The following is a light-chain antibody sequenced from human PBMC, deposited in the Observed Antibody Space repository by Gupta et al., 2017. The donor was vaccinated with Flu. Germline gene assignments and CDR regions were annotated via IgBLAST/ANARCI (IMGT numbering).Light chain of an antibody. CDR1: QGIGNY. CDR3: QESNSIPFT. CDR2: AAS. V-gene: IGKV1-39*01. J-gene: IGKJ3*01. Sequence: DYQMTQSPSSLSASVGDRVTITCRSSQGIGNYLNWYQQKQGKAPKLLIYAASTLQSGVPSRFSGSGSGTDFTLAISSLQPEDFATYYCQESNSIPFTFGPGTTVDIK.